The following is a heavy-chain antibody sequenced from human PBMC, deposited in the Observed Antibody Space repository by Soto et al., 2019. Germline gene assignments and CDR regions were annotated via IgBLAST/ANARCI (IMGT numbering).Heavy chain of an antibody. V-gene: IGHV3-21*01. CDR1: GFTFSTYS. Sequence: VHLVESGGGLVKPGGSLRLSCVASGFTFSTYSMNWVRQAPGRGLEWVSSISGSGTYIYYTDSVKGRFTVSRDNTKNSLYLQTDGLGGEDTAVSYCARVDREYGGGGVPDSGGQGTLVTVSS. CDR3: ARVDREYGGGGVPDS. J-gene: IGHJ4*02. CDR2: ISGSGTYI. D-gene: IGHD4-17*01.